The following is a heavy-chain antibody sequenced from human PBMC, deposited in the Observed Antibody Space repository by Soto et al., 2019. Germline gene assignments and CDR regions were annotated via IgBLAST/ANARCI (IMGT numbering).Heavy chain of an antibody. V-gene: IGHV1-18*01. CDR3: ARVAIVLVPAVGSHYYGMDV. CDR1: GYTFTSYG. J-gene: IGHJ6*02. Sequence: ASVKVSCKASGYTFTSYGISWVRQAPGQGLEWMGWIRAYNGNTNYAQKLQGRVTMTRNTSISTAYMELSSLRSEDTAVYYCARVAIVLVPAVGSHYYGMDVWGQGTTVTVSS. CDR2: IRAYNGNT. D-gene: IGHD2-2*01.